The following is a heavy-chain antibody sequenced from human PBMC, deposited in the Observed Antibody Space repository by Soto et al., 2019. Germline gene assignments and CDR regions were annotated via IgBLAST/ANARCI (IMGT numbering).Heavy chain of an antibody. CDR3: ARAKFAPLRITMVRGVDVASWFDP. V-gene: IGHV1-3*01. J-gene: IGHJ5*02. CDR2: INAGNGNT. D-gene: IGHD3-10*01. CDR1: GYTFTSYA. Sequence: GASVKVSCKASGYTFTSYAMHWVRQAPGQRLEWMGWINAGNGNTKYSQKFQGRVTITRDTSASTAYMELSSLRSEDTAVYYCARAKFAPLRITMVRGVDVASWFDPWGQGTLVTVSS.